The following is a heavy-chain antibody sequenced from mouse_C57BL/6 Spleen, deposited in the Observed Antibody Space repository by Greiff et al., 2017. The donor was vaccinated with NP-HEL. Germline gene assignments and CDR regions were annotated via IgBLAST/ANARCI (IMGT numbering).Heavy chain of an antibody. CDR3: ATRSPYYDSVYYAMDY. CDR2: IDPSDSYT. D-gene: IGHD2-4*01. CDR1: GYTFTSYW. V-gene: IGHV1-59*01. Sequence: QVQLQQPGAELVRPGTSVKLSCKASGYTFTSYWMHWVKQRPGQGLEWIGVIDPSDSYTNYNQKFKGKATLTVDTSSSTAYMQLSSLTSEDSAVYYCATRSPYYDSVYYAMDYWGQGTSVTVSS. J-gene: IGHJ4*01.